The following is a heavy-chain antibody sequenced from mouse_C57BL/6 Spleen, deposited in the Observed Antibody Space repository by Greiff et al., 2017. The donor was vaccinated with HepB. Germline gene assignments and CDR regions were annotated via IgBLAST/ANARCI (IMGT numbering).Heavy chain of an antibody. V-gene: IGHV1-50*01. CDR3: ARRGIHAMDY. CDR1: GYTFTSYW. Sequence: VQLQQPGAELVKPGASVKLSCKASGYTFTSYWMQWVKQRPGQGLEWIGEIDPSDSHTNYNQKFKGKATLTVDTSSSTAYMQLSSLTSEDSAVYYCARRGIHAMDYWGQGTSVTVSS. CDR2: IDPSDSHT. J-gene: IGHJ4*01.